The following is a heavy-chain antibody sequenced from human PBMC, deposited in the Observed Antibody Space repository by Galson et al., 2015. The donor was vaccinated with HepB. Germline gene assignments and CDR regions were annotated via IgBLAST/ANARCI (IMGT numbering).Heavy chain of an antibody. CDR3: ARNYDLYGMDV. CDR1: GYTFTGYD. V-gene: IGHV1-2*06. D-gene: IGHD3-3*01. CDR2: IDPDSGDT. Sequence: VKVSCKASGYTFTGYDIHWVRQAPGQGLEWMGRIDPDSGDTNYAQKFQGRVTMTRDTSITTAYMELSRLRSDDTAVYYCARNYDLYGMDVWGPGTTVTVSS. J-gene: IGHJ6*02.